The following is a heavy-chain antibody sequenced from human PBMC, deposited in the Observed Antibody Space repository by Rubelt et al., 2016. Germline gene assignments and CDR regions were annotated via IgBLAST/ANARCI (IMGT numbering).Heavy chain of an antibody. J-gene: IGHJ4*02. D-gene: IGHD5-24*01. CDR1: GGSISSYY. V-gene: IGHV4-59*01. Sequence: QVQLQESGPGLVKPSETLSLTCTVSGGSISSYYWSWIRQPPGKGLEWIGYIYYRGGTNYNPSLKSRVTISVDTSKNQFSLKLSSVTAADTAVYYCARSGEMATIPYYWGQGTLVTVSS. CDR2: IYYRGGT. CDR3: ARSGEMATIPYY.